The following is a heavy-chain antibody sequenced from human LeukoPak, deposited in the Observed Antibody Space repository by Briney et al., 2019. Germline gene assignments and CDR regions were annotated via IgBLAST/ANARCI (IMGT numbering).Heavy chain of an antibody. J-gene: IGHJ3*01. Sequence: QPGGSLRLSCAASGFTFSSYAMSWVRQAPGKGLEWVSAISGSGGSTYYADSVKGRFTISRDNAKNSLYLQMNSLRAEDTAVYYCGRVPRTTHAFDVWGQGTMVTVSS. D-gene: IGHD1-1*01. CDR1: GFTFSSYA. V-gene: IGHV3-23*01. CDR2: ISGSGGST. CDR3: GRVPRTTHAFDV.